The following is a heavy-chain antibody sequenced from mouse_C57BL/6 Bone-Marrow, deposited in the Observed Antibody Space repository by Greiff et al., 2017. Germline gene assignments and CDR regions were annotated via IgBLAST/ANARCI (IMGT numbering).Heavy chain of an antibody. J-gene: IGHJ2*01. D-gene: IGHD1-1*01. CDR1: GYSFTGYY. V-gene: IGHV1-42*01. Sequence: EVQLQQSGPELVKPGASVKISCKASGYSFTGYYMNWVKQSPEKSLEWIGEINPSTGGTTYNQKFKAKATLTVDKSSSTAYMQLKSLTSEDSAVYYCARQFITTAFDYWGQGTTLTVSS. CDR2: INPSTGGT. CDR3: ARQFITTAFDY.